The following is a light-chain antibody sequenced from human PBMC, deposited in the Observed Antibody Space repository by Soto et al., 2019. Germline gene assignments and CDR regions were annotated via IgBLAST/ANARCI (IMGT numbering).Light chain of an antibody. CDR3: QQYGSSPLIS. CDR1: ESVTSRY. V-gene: IGKV3-20*01. Sequence: EVVLTQSPGTLSLSPGERATLSCRASESVTSRYLAWYQQIPGQAPRLLIFGASKRATGIPDRFSGSGSGRDFTLTISGLEPEDFAVYYCQQYGSSPLISFGQGTRLDI. CDR2: GAS. J-gene: IGKJ5*01.